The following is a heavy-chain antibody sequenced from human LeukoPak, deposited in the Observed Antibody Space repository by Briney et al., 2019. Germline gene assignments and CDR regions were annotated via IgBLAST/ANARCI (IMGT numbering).Heavy chain of an antibody. D-gene: IGHD5-24*01. CDR2: IKEDESEK. V-gene: IGHV3-7*02. CDR1: GFTSSSYW. Sequence: GGSLRLSCAASGFTSSSYWMSWVRQAPGKGLEWVANIKEDESEKYYVDSVKGRFTISRDNAKRSLYLQMNSLGAEDTAVYYCARRLVATNLDSWGQGTLVTVSS. J-gene: IGHJ4*02. CDR3: ARRLVATNLDS.